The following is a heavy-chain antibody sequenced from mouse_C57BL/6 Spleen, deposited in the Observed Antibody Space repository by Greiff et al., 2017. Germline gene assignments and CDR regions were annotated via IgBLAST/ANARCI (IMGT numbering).Heavy chain of an antibody. Sequence: QVQLQQPGTELVKPGASVKLPCKASGYTFTSYWMHWVKQRPGQGLEWIGNINPSNGGTNYNEKFKSKATLTVDKSSSTAYMQLSSLTSEDSSVYYCAGGDGNYDYWYFDVWGTGTTVTVSS. CDR2: INPSNGGT. V-gene: IGHV1-53*01. CDR3: AGGDGNYDYWYFDV. J-gene: IGHJ1*03. CDR1: GYTFTSYW. D-gene: IGHD2-1*01.